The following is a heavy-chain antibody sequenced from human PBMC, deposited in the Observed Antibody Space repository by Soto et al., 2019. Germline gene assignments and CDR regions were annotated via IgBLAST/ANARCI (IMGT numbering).Heavy chain of an antibody. V-gene: IGHV4-4*02. CDR1: GGSISSCNW. CDR3: ARIAAAGTYCQH. J-gene: IGHJ1*01. Sequence: NPSETLSLTCAVSGGSISSCNWWSCVRQPPGKGLEWIGEIYHSGSTNYYPSLKSRVTISVDKSKKRFSLKLSSVTAADTAVYYCARIAAAGTYCQHWGQGTLVSVSS. D-gene: IGHD6-13*01. CDR2: IYHSGST.